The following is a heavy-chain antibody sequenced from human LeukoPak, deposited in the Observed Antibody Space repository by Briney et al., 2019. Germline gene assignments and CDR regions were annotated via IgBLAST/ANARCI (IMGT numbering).Heavy chain of an antibody. Sequence: SETLSLTCTVSGGSISSYYWSWIRQPAGKGLGWIGRIYTSRSTNYNPSLKSRVTMSVDTSKNQFSLKLSSVTAADTAVYYCARGVDVTAAAPFDYWGQGTLVTVSS. J-gene: IGHJ4*02. CDR1: GGSISSYY. D-gene: IGHD6-13*01. CDR3: ARGVDVTAAAPFDY. V-gene: IGHV4-4*07. CDR2: IYTSRST.